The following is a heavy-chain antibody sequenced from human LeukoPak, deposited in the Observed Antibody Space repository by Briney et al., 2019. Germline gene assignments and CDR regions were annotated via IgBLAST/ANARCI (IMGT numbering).Heavy chain of an antibody. V-gene: IGHV4-34*01. D-gene: IGHD4-4*01. CDR2: INHSGST. Sequence: SETLSLTCAVYGGSFSGYYWSWIRQPPGKGLEWIVEINHSGSTNYNPSLKSRVTISVDTSKNQFSLKLSSVTAADTAVYYCARAGHSNYDWRWYFDYWGQGTLVTVSP. CDR3: ARAGHSNYDWRWYFDY. CDR1: GGSFSGYY. J-gene: IGHJ4*02.